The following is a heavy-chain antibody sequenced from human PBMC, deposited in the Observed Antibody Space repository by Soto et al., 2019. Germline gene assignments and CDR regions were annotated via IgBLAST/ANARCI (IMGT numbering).Heavy chain of an antibody. CDR1: GFTFRTYT. V-gene: IGHV3-21*01. D-gene: IGHD2-15*01. CDR3: ARDRGYDAHDYYYNAMDV. J-gene: IGHJ6*02. CDR2: IRGFSPYT. Sequence: LRLSCISSGFTFRTYTMNWVRQAPGKGLEWVSGIRGFSPYTFYAESVRGRFAISRDNAKNSLYLQMNSLRAEDTAVYYCARDRGYDAHDYYYNAMDVWGQGTTVTVSS.